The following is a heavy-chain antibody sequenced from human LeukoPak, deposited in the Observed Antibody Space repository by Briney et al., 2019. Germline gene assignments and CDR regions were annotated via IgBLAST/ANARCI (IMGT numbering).Heavy chain of an antibody. CDR1: GYTFTGYY. Sequence: ASVKVSCKASGYTFTGYYMHWVRQAPGQGLEWMGWINPNSGGTNYAQKFQGRVTMTRDTSISTAYMELSRLRSEDTAVYYCARATRRITMVRGANAYYYMDVWGKGTTVTVSS. V-gene: IGHV1-2*02. CDR3: ARATRRITMVRGANAYYYMDV. D-gene: IGHD3-10*01. J-gene: IGHJ6*03. CDR2: INPNSGGT.